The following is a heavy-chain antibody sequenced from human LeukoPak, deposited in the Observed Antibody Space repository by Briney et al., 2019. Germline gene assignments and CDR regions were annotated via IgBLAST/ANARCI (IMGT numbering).Heavy chain of an antibody. CDR3: ARDIVVVPAGYFDL. Sequence: GGSLRLSCAASGFTFSSYSMNWVRQAPGKGLEWVSSISSSSSYIYYADSVKGRFTISRGNAKNSLYLQMNSLRAEDTAVYYCARDIVVVPAGYFDLWGRGTLVTVSS. CDR2: ISSSSSYI. J-gene: IGHJ2*01. V-gene: IGHV3-21*01. CDR1: GFTFSSYS. D-gene: IGHD2-2*01.